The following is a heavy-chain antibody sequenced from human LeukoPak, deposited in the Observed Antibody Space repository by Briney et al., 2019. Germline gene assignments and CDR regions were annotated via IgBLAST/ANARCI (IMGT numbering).Heavy chain of an antibody. CDR1: GYTFTSYY. D-gene: IGHD3-16*01. V-gene: IGHV1-46*01. Sequence: ASVKVSCKASGYTFTSYYMHWVRQAPGQGLEWMGIINPSGGSTSYAQKFQGRVTMTRDTSTSTVYMELSSLRSEDTAVYYCALRRLEDPTLDYWGQGTLVTVSS. J-gene: IGHJ4*02. CDR2: INPSGGST. CDR3: ALRRLEDPTLDY.